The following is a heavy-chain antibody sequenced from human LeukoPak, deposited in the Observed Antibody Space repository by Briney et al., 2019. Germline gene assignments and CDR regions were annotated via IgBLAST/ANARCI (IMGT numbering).Heavy chain of an antibody. D-gene: IGHD6-13*01. CDR3: AKSAQYSSSWYDY. CDR1: GFTFSGYG. CDR2: ISYDGSNK. V-gene: IGHV3-30*18. J-gene: IGHJ4*02. Sequence: GRSLRLSCAASGFTFSGYGMHWVRQAPGKGLEWVAVISYDGSNKYYADSVKGRFTISRDNSKNTLYLQMNSLRAEDTAVYYCAKSAQYSSSWYDYWGQGTLVTVSS.